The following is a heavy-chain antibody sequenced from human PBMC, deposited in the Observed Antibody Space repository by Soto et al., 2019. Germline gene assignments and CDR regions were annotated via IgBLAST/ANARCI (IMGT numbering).Heavy chain of an antibody. CDR1: GYTFTSYA. CDR3: ARSGAPAGY. V-gene: IGHV1-18*01. Sequence: QVQLVQSGAEVKKPGASVQVSCKASGYTFTSYAISWVRQAPGQGIEWMGWISAHNGNTNYAQKLQGRVTMNADTSTATAYRQLRSLRSGVTAVYSCARSGAPAGYWGQGTLVTVSS. J-gene: IGHJ4*02. D-gene: IGHD3-10*01. CDR2: ISAHNGNT.